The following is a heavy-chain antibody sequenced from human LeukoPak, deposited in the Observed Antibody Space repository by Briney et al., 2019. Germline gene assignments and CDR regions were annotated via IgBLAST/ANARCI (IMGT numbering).Heavy chain of an antibody. J-gene: IGHJ4*02. CDR3: ATDRGYSSSWYFDY. CDR2: IIPIFGTA. Sequence: SVKLSCKASGGTFSSYAISWVRQAPGQGLEWMGGIIPIFGTANYAQKFQGRVTITADESTSTAYMELSSLRSEDTAVYYCATDRGYSSSWYFDYWGQGTLVTVSS. CDR1: GGTFSSYA. D-gene: IGHD6-13*01. V-gene: IGHV1-69*13.